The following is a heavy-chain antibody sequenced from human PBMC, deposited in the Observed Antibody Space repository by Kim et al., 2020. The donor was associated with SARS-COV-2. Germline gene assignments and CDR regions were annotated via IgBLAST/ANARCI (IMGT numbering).Heavy chain of an antibody. D-gene: IGHD2-2*01. CDR1: GGTFSSYA. CDR2: IIPILGIA. CDR3: ARVVVPAARYYYGMDV. J-gene: IGHJ6*02. Sequence: SVKVSCKASGGTFSSYAISWVRQAPGQGLEWMGRIIPILGIANYAQKFQGRVTITADKSTSTAYMELSSLRSEDTAVYYCARVVVPAARYYYGMDVWGQGTTVTVSS. V-gene: IGHV1-69*04.